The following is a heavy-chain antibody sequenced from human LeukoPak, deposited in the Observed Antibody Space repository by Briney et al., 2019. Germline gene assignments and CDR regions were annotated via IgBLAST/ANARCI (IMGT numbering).Heavy chain of an antibody. D-gene: IGHD2-2*01. J-gene: IGHJ5*02. Sequence: SETLSLTCTVSGGSISSYYWSWIRQPAGKGLEWIGRIYTSGSTNYNPSLKSRVTMSVDTSKNQFSLKLSSVTAADTAVYYCASEIVVVPAAIRWFDPWGQGTLVTVSS. CDR1: GGSISSYY. V-gene: IGHV4-4*07. CDR3: ASEIVVVPAAIRWFDP. CDR2: IYTSGST.